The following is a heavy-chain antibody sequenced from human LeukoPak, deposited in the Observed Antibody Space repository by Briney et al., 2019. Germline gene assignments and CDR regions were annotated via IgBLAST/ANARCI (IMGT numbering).Heavy chain of an antibody. Sequence: PGGSLRLSCAASRFTFSSYWMHWVRQAPGKGLVWVSGIKSDGSSTNYADSVKGRFTISRDNAKNTLYLQMNSLRAEDTAVYSCVRARYSGPEYWGQGTLVTVSS. J-gene: IGHJ4*02. D-gene: IGHD5-12*01. V-gene: IGHV3-74*01. CDR1: RFTFSSYW. CDR3: VRARYSGPEY. CDR2: IKSDGSST.